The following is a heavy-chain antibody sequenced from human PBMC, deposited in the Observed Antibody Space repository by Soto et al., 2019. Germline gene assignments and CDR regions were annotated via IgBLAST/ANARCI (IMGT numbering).Heavy chain of an antibody. CDR1: GGSFSGYY. CDR2: INHSGIT. Sequence: PSETLSLTCAVYGGSFSGYYCILIRHPPGKGLEWLGEINHSGITDYNPSLKSRITISIDTSKKQFSLKLNSVTAADTAVYYCAIGPRMWLAGGGYWGQGTQVTVSS. V-gene: IGHV4-34*01. D-gene: IGHD6-19*01. CDR3: AIGPRMWLAGGGY. J-gene: IGHJ4*02.